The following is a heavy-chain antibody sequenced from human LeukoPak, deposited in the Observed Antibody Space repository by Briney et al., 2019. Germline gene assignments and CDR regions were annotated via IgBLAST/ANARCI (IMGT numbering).Heavy chain of an antibody. J-gene: IGHJ3*02. CDR1: GFTFSSYG. CDR3: AQRIDAFDI. CDR2: ISYDGSNK. V-gene: IGHV3-30*03. Sequence: PGRSLRLSCAASGFTFSSYGMHWVRQAPGKGLEWVAVISYDGSNKYYADSVKGRFTISRDNAKNSLYLQMNSLRAEDTAVYYCAQRIDAFDIWGQGTMVTVSS. D-gene: IGHD2-15*01.